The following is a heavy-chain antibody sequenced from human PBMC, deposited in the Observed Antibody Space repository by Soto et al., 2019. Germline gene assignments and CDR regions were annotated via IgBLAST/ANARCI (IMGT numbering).Heavy chain of an antibody. Sequence: GEWLECVSYISTSSDYTNYADSVKGRFTISRDYAKNSLYLQMNSLRAEPTAVYYCARDPAFNISLSFEYWCQGALLTASS. CDR3: ARDPAFNISLSFEY. V-gene: IGHV3-11*06. CDR2: ISTSSDYT. D-gene: IGHD3-16*01. J-gene: IGHJ4*01.